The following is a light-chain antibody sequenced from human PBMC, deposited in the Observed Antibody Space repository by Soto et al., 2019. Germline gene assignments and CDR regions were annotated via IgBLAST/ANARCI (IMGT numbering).Light chain of an antibody. CDR2: DAS. CDR1: QSINNW. J-gene: IGKJ1*01. Sequence: DIQMTQSPSTLSASLGDRVTITCRASQSINNWLAWYQQKPGKAPKFLIYDASNLESGVPSRFSGSGSGTDFTLTISSLQPEDFATYYCQQSYSTPRTFGQGTKVDIK. CDR3: QQSYSTPRT. V-gene: IGKV1-39*01.